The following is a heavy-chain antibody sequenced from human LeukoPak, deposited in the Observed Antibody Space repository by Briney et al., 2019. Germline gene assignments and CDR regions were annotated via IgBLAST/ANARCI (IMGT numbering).Heavy chain of an antibody. Sequence: PGGSLRLSCAASGFTFSSYEMNWVRQAPGKGLEWVSYISSSGSTIYYADSVKGRFTISRDNAKNSLYLQMNSLRAEDTAVYYCARFYSSWEGNDFDYWGQGTLVTVSS. J-gene: IGHJ4*02. D-gene: IGHD6-13*01. V-gene: IGHV3-48*03. CDR2: ISSSGSTI. CDR1: GFTFSSYE. CDR3: ARFYSSWEGNDFDY.